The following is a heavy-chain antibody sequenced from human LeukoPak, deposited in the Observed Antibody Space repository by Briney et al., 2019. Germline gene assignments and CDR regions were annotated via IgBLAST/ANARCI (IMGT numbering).Heavy chain of an antibody. J-gene: IGHJ4*02. CDR2: IYYSGST. Sequence: TSETLSLTCTVSGGSISSSSYYWGWIRQPPGKGLEWIGSIYYSGSTYYNPSLKSRVTISVDTSKNQFSLKLSSVTAADTAVYYCARRGRWLVRGRVRPGDYFDYWGQGTLVTVSS. D-gene: IGHD6-19*01. CDR3: ARRGRWLVRGRVRPGDYFDY. V-gene: IGHV4-39*01. CDR1: GGSISSSSYY.